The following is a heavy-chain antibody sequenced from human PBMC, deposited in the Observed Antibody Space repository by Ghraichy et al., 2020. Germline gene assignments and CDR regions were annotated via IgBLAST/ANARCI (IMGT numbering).Heavy chain of an antibody. V-gene: IGHV1-69*13. CDR3: ASGVPSPDFWSALSGDY. CDR2: IIPIFGTA. CDR1: GGTFSSYA. J-gene: IGHJ4*02. D-gene: IGHD3-3*01. Sequence: SVKVSCKASGGTFSSYAISWVRQAPGQGLEWMGGIIPIFGTANYAQKFQGRVTITADESTSTAYMELSSLRSEDTAVYYCASGVPSPDFWSALSGDYWGQGTLVTVSS.